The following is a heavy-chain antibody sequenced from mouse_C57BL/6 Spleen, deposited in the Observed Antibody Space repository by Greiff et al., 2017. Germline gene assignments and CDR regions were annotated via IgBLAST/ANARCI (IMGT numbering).Heavy chain of an antibody. CDR1: GYAFSSSW. CDR3: ARSSITTVVAFDY. Sequence: QVQLKESGPELVKPGASVKISCKASGYAFSSSWMNWVKQRPGKGLEWIGRIYPGVGDTNYNGKFKGTATLTADKASSTAYMQLSSLTSEDSAVYFCARSSITTVVAFDYWGQGTTLTVSS. CDR2: IYPGVGDT. J-gene: IGHJ2*01. D-gene: IGHD1-1*01. V-gene: IGHV1-82*01.